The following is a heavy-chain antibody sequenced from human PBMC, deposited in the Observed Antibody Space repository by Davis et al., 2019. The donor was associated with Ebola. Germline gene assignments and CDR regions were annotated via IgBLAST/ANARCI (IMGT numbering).Heavy chain of an antibody. V-gene: IGHV3-15*01. CDR3: TTDRDWGDAFDI. CDR2: IKSKTDGGTT. J-gene: IGHJ3*02. CDR1: GFTFSSYA. Sequence: GESLKISCAASGFTFSSYAMSWVRQAPGKGLEWVGRIKSKTDGGTTDYAAPVKGRFTISRDDSKNTLYLQMNSLKTEDTAVYYCTTDRDWGDAFDIWGQGTMVTVSS. D-gene: IGHD3/OR15-3a*01.